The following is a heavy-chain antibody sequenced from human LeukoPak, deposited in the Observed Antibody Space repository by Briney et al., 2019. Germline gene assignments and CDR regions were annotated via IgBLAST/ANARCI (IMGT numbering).Heavy chain of an antibody. Sequence: SVKVSCKASGGTFSSYAISWVRQAPGQGLAWMGRIIPIFGTANYAQKFQGRVTITADKSTSTAYMELSSLRSEDTAVYYCARAGYSSGWYGYWGQGTLVTVSS. D-gene: IGHD6-19*01. J-gene: IGHJ4*02. CDR2: IIPIFGTA. V-gene: IGHV1-69*06. CDR1: GGTFSSYA. CDR3: ARAGYSSGWYGY.